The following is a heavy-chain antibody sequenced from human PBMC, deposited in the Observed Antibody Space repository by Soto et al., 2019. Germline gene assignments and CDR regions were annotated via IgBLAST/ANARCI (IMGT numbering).Heavy chain of an antibody. V-gene: IGHV3-64D*08. CDR3: VKDPWAGGTPTSRGY. J-gene: IGHJ4*02. CDR2: ISSNGGST. D-gene: IGHD1-1*01. CDR1: GFTFSSYA. Sequence: GGSLRLSCSASGFTFSSYAMHWVRQAPGKGLEYVSAISSNGGSTYYADSVKGRFTISRDNSKNTLYLQMSSLRAEDTAVYYCVKDPWAGGTPTSRGYWGQGTLVTVSS.